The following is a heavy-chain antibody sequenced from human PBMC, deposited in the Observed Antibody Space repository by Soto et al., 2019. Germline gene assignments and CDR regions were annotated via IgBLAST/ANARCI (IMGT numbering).Heavy chain of an antibody. CDR2: LYSGGAT. V-gene: IGHV3-53*04. CDR1: GFSVSSNY. CDR3: VRGRYGSEIH. Sequence: EVRLVESGGGLVQPGGSLRLSCAASGFSVSSNYMTWVRQAPGKGLEWVSLLYSGGATHYAASVKGRFTFFSDSSQNALFLQMNSLRIEDTATYYCVRGRYGSEIHWGQGTKVTVSS. D-gene: IGHD3-10*01. J-gene: IGHJ4*02.